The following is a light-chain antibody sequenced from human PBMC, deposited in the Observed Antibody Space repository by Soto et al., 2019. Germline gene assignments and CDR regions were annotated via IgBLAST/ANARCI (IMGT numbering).Light chain of an antibody. CDR2: GAS. CDR3: QQYGSQELT. CDR1: QSVSSSY. Sequence: EIVLTQSPGTLSLSPGERATLSCRASQSVSSSYLAWYQQKPGQAPRLLIYGASSRATGIPDRFSGSGSGTDFTLTISRLEPEDFAVYYCQQYGSQELTFGGGTKVEIK. V-gene: IGKV3-20*01. J-gene: IGKJ4*01.